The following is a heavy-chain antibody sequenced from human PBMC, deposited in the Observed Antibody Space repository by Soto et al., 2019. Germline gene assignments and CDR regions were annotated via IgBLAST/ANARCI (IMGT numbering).Heavy chain of an antibody. CDR1: GYSFSSYW. CDR3: ARHEGEGWELLLDY. J-gene: IGHJ4*02. V-gene: IGHV5-51*01. Sequence: GESLKISCKGSGYSFSSYWIGWVRQMPGKGLEWMGIIYPDDSDTRYSPSFQGQVTISADKSIRTAYLQGSSLKAWDTAMYYCARHEGEGWELLLDYWGQGTLVTVSS. CDR2: IYPDDSDT. D-gene: IGHD1-26*01.